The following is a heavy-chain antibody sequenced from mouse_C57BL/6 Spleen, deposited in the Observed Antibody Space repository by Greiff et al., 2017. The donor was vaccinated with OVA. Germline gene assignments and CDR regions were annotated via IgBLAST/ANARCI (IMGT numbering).Heavy chain of an antibody. J-gene: IGHJ2*01. D-gene: IGHD3-2*02. CDR2: INPNNGGT. Sequence: EVQLQQSGPELVKPGASVKISCKASGYTFTDYYMNWVKQSHGKSLEWIGDINPNNGGTSYNQKFKGKATLTVDKSSSTAYIELRSLTSEDSAVYYCARHRQLRPYYFDYWGQGTTLTVSS. CDR1: GYTFTDYY. V-gene: IGHV1-26*01. CDR3: ARHRQLRPYYFDY.